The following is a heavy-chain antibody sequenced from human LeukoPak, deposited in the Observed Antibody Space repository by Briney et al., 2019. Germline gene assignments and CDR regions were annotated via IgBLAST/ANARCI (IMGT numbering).Heavy chain of an antibody. V-gene: IGHV1-46*01. Sequence: ASVKVSCKASGYTFTSYYMHWVRQAPGQGLEWMGIINPSGGSTSYAQKFQGSVTMTRDMSTSTVYMELSSLRSEDTAVYYCARVYSRVFDYWGQGTLVTVSS. J-gene: IGHJ4*02. CDR2: INPSGGST. CDR3: ARVYSRVFDY. D-gene: IGHD6-13*01. CDR1: GYTFTSYY.